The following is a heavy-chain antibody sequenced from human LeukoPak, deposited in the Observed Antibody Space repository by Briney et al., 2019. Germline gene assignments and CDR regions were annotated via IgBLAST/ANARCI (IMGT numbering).Heavy chain of an antibody. CDR2: IYTRGST. J-gene: IGHJ3*02. CDR1: GGSINNYY. D-gene: IGHD2-15*01. V-gene: IGHV4-4*07. CDR3: ARGRYCSADICSGGDAFDI. Sequence: TSSETLSLTCTVSGGSINNYYWSWLRQPAGKGLEWIGRIYTRGSTNYNPSLKSRVTMSVDTSKNQFSLKLSSVTAADTAVYYCARGRYCSADICSGGDAFDIWGQGTMVSVSS.